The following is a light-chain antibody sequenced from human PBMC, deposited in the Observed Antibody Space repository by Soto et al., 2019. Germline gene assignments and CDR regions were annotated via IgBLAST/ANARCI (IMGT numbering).Light chain of an antibody. Sequence: QSVLTQPPSVSAAPGQKVTISCSGSSPNIGNNYVSWYQQVPGTAPKLLIYDNTKRPSGIPDRFSGSKSGTSATLGITGLQTGDEANYYCGTWDSSLSAVIFGGVTKLTVL. CDR3: GTWDSSLSAVI. CDR1: SPNIGNNY. J-gene: IGLJ2*01. CDR2: DNT. V-gene: IGLV1-51*01.